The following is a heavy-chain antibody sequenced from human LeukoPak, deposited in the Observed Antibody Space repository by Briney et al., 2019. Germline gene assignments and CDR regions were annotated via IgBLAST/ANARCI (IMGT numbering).Heavy chain of an antibody. Sequence: PGGSLRLSCAASGFTFSSYAMHWVRQAPGKGLEWVAVIWYDGSNKYYADSAKGRFTISRDNSKNTLYLQMNSLRAEDTAVYYCARDRKGSGLEPTSIPDYWGQGTLVTVSS. V-gene: IGHV3-33*08. CDR2: IWYDGSNK. CDR1: GFTFSSYA. J-gene: IGHJ4*02. D-gene: IGHD1-1*01. CDR3: ARDRKGSGLEPTSIPDY.